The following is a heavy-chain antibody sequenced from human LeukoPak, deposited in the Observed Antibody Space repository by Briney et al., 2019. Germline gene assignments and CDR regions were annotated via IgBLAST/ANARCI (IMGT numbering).Heavy chain of an antibody. D-gene: IGHD1-26*01. CDR2: IYTSGST. Sequence: SETLSLTCTVSGGSISSYYWSWIRQPPGKGLEWIGYIYTSGSTNYNPSLKSRVTISVDTSKNQFSLKLSSVTAADTAVYYCARRVRVGANPQYYFDYWGQGTLVTVSS. CDR1: GGSISSYY. V-gene: IGHV4-4*09. J-gene: IGHJ4*02. CDR3: ARRVRVGANPQYYFDY.